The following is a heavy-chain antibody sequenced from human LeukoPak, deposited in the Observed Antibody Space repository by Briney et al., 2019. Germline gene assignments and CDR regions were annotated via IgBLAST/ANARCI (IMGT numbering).Heavy chain of an antibody. V-gene: IGHV1-2*02. J-gene: IGHJ4*02. CDR2: INPNSGGT. D-gene: IGHD1-26*01. CDR3: AREHSGSYSQPLDYFDY. CDR1: GYTFTGYY. Sequence: ASVKVSCKASGYTFTGYYMHWVRQAPGQGLEWMGWINPNSGGTNYAQKLQGRVTMTTDTSTSTAYMELRSLRSDDTAVYYCAREHSGSYSQPLDYFDYWGQGTLVTVSS.